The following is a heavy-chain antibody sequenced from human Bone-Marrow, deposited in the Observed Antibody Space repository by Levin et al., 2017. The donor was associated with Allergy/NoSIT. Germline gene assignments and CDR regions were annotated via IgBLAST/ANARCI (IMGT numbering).Heavy chain of an antibody. Sequence: GGSLRLSCAASGFTFSSYSMNWVRQAPGKGLEWVSSISSSSSYIYYADSVKGRFTISRDNAKNSLYLQMNSLRAEDTAVYYCARDIPLPLGIAVRPYYYGMDVWGQGTTVTVSS. CDR2: ISSSSSYI. D-gene: IGHD6-19*01. J-gene: IGHJ6*02. CDR1: GFTFSSYS. CDR3: ARDIPLPLGIAVRPYYYGMDV. V-gene: IGHV3-21*01.